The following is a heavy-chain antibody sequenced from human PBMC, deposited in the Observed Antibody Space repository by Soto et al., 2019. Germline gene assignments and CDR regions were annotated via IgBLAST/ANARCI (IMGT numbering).Heavy chain of an antibody. D-gene: IGHD3-16*01. V-gene: IGHV1-8*01. CDR1: GYTFSNFD. CDR2: MNPGSGDT. Sequence: ASVKVSCKASGYTFSNFDISWVRQATGQGLEFMGWMNPGSGDTGYAQKFQGRVTMTRDISIATAYMELSSLRSDDTAIYYCARMATFGSLNWFDPWGQGTLVTVSS. J-gene: IGHJ5*02. CDR3: ARMATFGSLNWFDP.